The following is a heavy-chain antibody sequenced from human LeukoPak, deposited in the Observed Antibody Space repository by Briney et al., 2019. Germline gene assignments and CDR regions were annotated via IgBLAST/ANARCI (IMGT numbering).Heavy chain of an antibody. V-gene: IGHV4-59*01. CDR2: IYYSGST. D-gene: IGHD6-19*01. CDR3: AREPVAGLHLDY. CDR1: GGSISSYY. J-gene: IGHJ4*02. Sequence: SETLSLTCTVSGGSISSYYWSWIRQPPGKGLEWIGYIYYSGSTNYNPSLKSRVTISVDTSKNQFSLKLSSVTAADTAVYYCAREPVAGLHLDYWGQGTLVTVSS.